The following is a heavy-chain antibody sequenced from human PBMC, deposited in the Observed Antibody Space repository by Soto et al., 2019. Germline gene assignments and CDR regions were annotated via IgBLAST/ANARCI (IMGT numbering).Heavy chain of an antibody. CDR2: ISYDGSNK. D-gene: IGHD6-13*01. J-gene: IGHJ4*02. Sequence: QVQLVESGGGVVQPGRSLRLSCAASGFTFSSYAMHWVRQAPGKGLEWVAVISYDGSNKYYADSVKGRFTISRDNSKNTLYLQMNSLRAEDTAVYYCVRDEPQAGSSWFDYWGQGTLVTVSS. V-gene: IGHV3-30-3*01. CDR3: VRDEPQAGSSWFDY. CDR1: GFTFSSYA.